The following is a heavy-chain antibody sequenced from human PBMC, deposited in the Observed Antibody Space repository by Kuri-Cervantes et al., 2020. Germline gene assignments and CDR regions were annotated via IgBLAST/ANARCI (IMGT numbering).Heavy chain of an antibody. CDR3: AHSWYSSSWYESPFDY. D-gene: IGHD6-13*01. V-gene: IGHV2-5*01. Sequence: SAPTLVKPTETLTLTCTVTGLSLSKTTLGVSWVRQPPGKALEWLALIYWNDDKNYSTSLKSRLTNTKDTTKNQLVLTMTNMYHVDTATYYCAHSWYSSSWYESPFDYWGQGTLVTVSS. CDR1: GLSLSKTTLG. J-gene: IGHJ4*02. CDR2: IYWNDDK.